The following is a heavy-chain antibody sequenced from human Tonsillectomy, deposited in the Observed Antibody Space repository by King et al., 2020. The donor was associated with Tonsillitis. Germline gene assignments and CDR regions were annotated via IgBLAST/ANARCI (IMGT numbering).Heavy chain of an antibody. J-gene: IGHJ4*02. CDR2: LSSDGGTE. CDR1: GFIFSNYG. D-gene: IGHD1-26*01. V-gene: IGHV3-30*18. CDR3: AKDRPYTGCY. Sequence: VQLVESGGGVVQPGRSLRLSCAASGFIFSNYGMHWVRQAPGKGLEWVAVLSSDGGTEYYADSVKGRFTISRDNSKNTLYLQMGSLRPEDTAVYYCAKDRPYTGCYWGQGTLLTVSS.